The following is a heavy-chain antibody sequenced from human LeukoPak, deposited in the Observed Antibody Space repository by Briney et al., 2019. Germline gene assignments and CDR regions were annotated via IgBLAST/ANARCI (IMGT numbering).Heavy chain of an antibody. CDR3: ARDKVSGATHFDY. CDR2: IKQDGSER. Sequence: GGSLRLSCAASGFTFSSYWMSWVRQAPGKGLEWVANIKQDGSERYYVDSVKGRFTISRDNTKNSLYLQMSSLRVEDTAVYYCARDKVSGATHFDYWGQGTLVTVSS. D-gene: IGHD1-26*01. J-gene: IGHJ4*02. CDR1: GFTFSSYW. V-gene: IGHV3-7*01.